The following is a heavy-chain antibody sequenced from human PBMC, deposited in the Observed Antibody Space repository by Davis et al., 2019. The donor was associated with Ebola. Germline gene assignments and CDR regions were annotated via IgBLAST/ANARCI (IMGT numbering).Heavy chain of an antibody. Sequence: KVSCKDSGNSFNSHWIGWVRQMPGKGLEWMGIIYTGDSDTRYSPSFRGQVTISADKSTKTAFLLWSSLKASDTAMYYCATLRRTITGMDDGFDIWGQGTLVTVSS. J-gene: IGHJ3*02. CDR1: GNSFNSHW. D-gene: IGHD1-14*01. V-gene: IGHV5-51*01. CDR2: IYTGDSDT. CDR3: ATLRRTITGMDDGFDI.